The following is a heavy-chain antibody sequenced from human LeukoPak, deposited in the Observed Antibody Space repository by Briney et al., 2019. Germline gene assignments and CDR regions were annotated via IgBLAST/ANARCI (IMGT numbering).Heavy chain of an antibody. D-gene: IGHD3-10*01. J-gene: IGHJ6*03. Sequence: GGSLRLSCAASGFTFSLYAMTWVRQTPEKGLEWVSTIDGDGANTYYADSVRGRFTISRDNSKNTLSLQMTSLRADDTAVYYCATRFGLDYYYYYMDVWGKGTTVTVSS. CDR1: GFTFSLYA. CDR3: ATRFGLDYYYYYMDV. V-gene: IGHV3-23*01. CDR2: IDGDGANT.